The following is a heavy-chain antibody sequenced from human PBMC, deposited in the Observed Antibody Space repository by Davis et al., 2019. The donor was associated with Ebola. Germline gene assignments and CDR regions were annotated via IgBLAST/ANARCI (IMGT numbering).Heavy chain of an antibody. D-gene: IGHD6-6*01. CDR1: GYTFTSYY. Sequence: ASVKVSCKASGYTFTSYYMHWVRQAPGQGLEWMGIINPSGGSTSYAQKFQGRVTITRDTSASTAYMELSSLRSEDTAVYYCARDNEQLVSHAGGFDYWGQGTLVTVSS. V-gene: IGHV1-46*01. CDR3: ARDNEQLVSHAGGFDY. CDR2: INPSGGST. J-gene: IGHJ4*02.